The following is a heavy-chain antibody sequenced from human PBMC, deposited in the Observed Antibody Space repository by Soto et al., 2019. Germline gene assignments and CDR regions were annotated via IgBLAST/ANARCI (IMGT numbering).Heavy chain of an antibody. CDR1: GGSISSGVYS. Sequence: SETLSLTCAVSGGSISSGVYSWSWIRHPPGKGLEWIGYIYHSGSTYYNPSLKSRVTISVDRSKNQFSLKLSSVTAADTAVYYCARGSDYYDSSGYYYGSQYFQHWGQGTLVTVSS. CDR3: ARGSDYYDSSGYYYGSQYFQH. CDR2: IYHSGST. V-gene: IGHV4-30-2*01. J-gene: IGHJ1*01. D-gene: IGHD3-22*01.